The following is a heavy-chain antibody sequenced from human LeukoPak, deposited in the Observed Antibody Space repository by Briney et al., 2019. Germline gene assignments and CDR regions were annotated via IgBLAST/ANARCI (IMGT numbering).Heavy chain of an antibody. D-gene: IGHD3-3*01. CDR3: ARSITIFGVATLGY. CDR1: GYSFTSYY. CDR2: INSSGGGSST. Sequence: GASVKVSCKASGYSFTSYYIHWVRQAPGQGLEWMAMINSSGGGSSTTYAQKFQGTLTLTRDMSTSTVYMELSSLRSEDTAVYYCARSITIFGVATLGYWGQGTLVTVSS. V-gene: IGHV1-46*01. J-gene: IGHJ4*02.